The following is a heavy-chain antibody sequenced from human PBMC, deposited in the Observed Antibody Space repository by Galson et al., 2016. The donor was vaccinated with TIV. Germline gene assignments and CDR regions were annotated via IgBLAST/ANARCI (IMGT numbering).Heavy chain of an antibody. V-gene: IGHV1-2*02. D-gene: IGHD4-17*01. Sequence: SVKVSCKASGYTFTGYYIHYVRQAPGQGLEWMGWINPNSGDTNYAQKFQGRVTMTRDTSISTAYMELSRLRSDDTAMYYCARDLSPETTTPFDYWGQGTLVTVS. CDR2: INPNSGDT. CDR1: GYTFTGYY. J-gene: IGHJ4*02. CDR3: ARDLSPETTTPFDY.